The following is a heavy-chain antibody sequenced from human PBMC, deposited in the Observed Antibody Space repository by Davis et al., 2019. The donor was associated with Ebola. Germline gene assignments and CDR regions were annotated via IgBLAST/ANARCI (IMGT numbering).Heavy chain of an antibody. CDR1: GFTFSTYA. V-gene: IGHV3-23*01. D-gene: IGHD1-7*01. CDR3: AKRWELHYFDY. J-gene: IGHJ4*02. Sequence: GESLKISCAGSGFTFSTYAMTWVRQAPGKGLEWVSRISGSGGDPHYADSVKGRFTISRDNSKNTLYLHMNSLRVEDTAVYYCAKRWELHYFDYWGQGALVAVSS. CDR2: ISGSGGDP.